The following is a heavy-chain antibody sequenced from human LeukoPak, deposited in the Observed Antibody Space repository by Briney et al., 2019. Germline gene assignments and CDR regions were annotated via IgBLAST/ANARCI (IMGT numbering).Heavy chain of an antibody. CDR3: ARRQYSGYDFDF. V-gene: IGHV5-51*01. J-gene: IGHJ4*02. Sequence: GESLKISCKGSGYSFSIYWIAWVRQMPGKGLEWMGIIYPRDSDTRYSPSFQGQVTVSADKSISTAYLQWNTLEASDTDMYYCARRQYSGYDFDFWGQGTLVTVSS. D-gene: IGHD5-12*01. CDR2: IYPRDSDT. CDR1: GYSFSIYW.